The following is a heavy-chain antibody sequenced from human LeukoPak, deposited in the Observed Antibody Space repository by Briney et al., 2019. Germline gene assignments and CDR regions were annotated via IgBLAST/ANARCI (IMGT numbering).Heavy chain of an antibody. CDR2: INPNSGDT. CDR1: GYTFTGYY. D-gene: IGHD1-20*01. CDR3: ARGNWNALDY. J-gene: IGHJ4*02. V-gene: IGHV1-2*02. Sequence: ASVKVSCKASGYTFTGYYMHWVRQAPGQGLEWMGWINPNSGDTNYAQKFQGRVTMTRDTSISTAYMELSSLRSDDTAVYYCARGNWNALDYWGQGTLVTVSS.